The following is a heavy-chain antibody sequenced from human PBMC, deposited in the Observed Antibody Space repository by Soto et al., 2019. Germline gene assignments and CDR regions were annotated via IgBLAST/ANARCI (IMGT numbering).Heavy chain of an antibody. CDR2: INHSGNT. CDR1: GASLSDNY. J-gene: IGHJ3*02. V-gene: IGHV4-34*01. D-gene: IGHD3-22*01. Sequence: SETLSLTCAVYGASLSDNYCNWLRQPPGKGLEWIGEINHSGNTNYNPSLRSRVTISVDKSKNQFSLKLSSVTAADTAVYYCARIYYYDSSGYYYRTDAFDIWGQGTMVTVSS. CDR3: ARIYYYDSSGYYYRTDAFDI.